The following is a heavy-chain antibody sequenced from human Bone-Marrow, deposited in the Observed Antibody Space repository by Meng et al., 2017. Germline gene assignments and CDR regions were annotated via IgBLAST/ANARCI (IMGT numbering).Heavy chain of an antibody. V-gene: IGHV4-4*02. CDR1: SVSISSTNW. CDR3: ASIEVMRRNYFDY. CDR2: IHQDGYT. J-gene: IGHJ4*02. D-gene: IGHD3-16*01. Sequence: QVQLQESGPGLVKPSGTLSLTCAVASVSISSTNWWGWVRQPPGKGLEWIGEIHQDGYTNYSPSLKSRVTISVDKSRNQFSLKLSSVTAADTAVFYCASIEVMRRNYFDYWGQGTLVTVSS.